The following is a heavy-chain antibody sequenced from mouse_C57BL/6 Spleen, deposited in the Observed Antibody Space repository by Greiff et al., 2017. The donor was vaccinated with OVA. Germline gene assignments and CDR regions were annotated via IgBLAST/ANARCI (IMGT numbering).Heavy chain of an antibody. CDR3: ARRSPYSNYREDYFDY. D-gene: IGHD2-5*01. J-gene: IGHJ2*01. CDR2: IYWDDDK. CDR1: GFSLSTSGMG. V-gene: IGHV8-12*01. Sequence: QVTLKESGPGILQSSQTLSLTCSFSGFSLSTSGMGVSWIRQPSGKGLEWLAHIYWDDDKRSNPSLKSRLTISKDTSRNQVFLKITSVDTADTATYYCARRSPYSNYREDYFDYWGQGTTLTVSS.